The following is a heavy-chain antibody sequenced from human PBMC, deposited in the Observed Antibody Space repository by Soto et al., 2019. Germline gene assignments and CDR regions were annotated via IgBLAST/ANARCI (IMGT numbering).Heavy chain of an antibody. J-gene: IGHJ4*02. CDR1: GFTFSSYA. Sequence: GGSLRLSCAASGFTFSSYAMSWVRQALGQGLEWVSAISGSGGSTYYADSVKGRFTISRDNSKNTLYLQMNSLRAEDTAVYYCAKDLTVVTEGFDYWGQGTLVTVSS. CDR3: AKDLTVVTEGFDY. D-gene: IGHD2-15*01. CDR2: ISGSGGST. V-gene: IGHV3-23*01.